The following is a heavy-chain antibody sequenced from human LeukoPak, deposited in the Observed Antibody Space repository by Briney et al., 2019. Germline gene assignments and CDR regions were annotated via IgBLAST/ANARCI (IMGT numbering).Heavy chain of an antibody. J-gene: IGHJ3*02. V-gene: IGHV3-23*01. D-gene: IGHD3-10*01. CDR2: ISGSGGST. CDR1: GFTFSSYA. CDR3: ARVDPRDVDAFDI. Sequence: PGGSLRLSCAASGFTFSSYAMSWVRQAPGKGLEWVSAISGSGGSTYYADSVKGRFTISRDNAKNSLYLQMNSLRAEDTAVYYCARVDPRDVDAFDIWGQGTMVTVSS.